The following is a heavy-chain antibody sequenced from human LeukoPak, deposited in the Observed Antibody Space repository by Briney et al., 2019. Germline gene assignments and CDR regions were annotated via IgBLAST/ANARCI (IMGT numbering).Heavy chain of an antibody. Sequence: ASVKVSCKVSGYTLTELSMHWVRQAPGKGLEWMGWTNPNSGNTGYAQKFQGRVTITRNTSISTAYMELSSLRSEDTAVYYCARSHPLYCSSTSCYMKYYFDYWGQGTLVTVSS. CDR2: TNPNSGNT. J-gene: IGHJ4*02. D-gene: IGHD2-2*02. V-gene: IGHV1-8*03. CDR3: ARSHPLYCSSTSCYMKYYFDY. CDR1: GYTLTELS.